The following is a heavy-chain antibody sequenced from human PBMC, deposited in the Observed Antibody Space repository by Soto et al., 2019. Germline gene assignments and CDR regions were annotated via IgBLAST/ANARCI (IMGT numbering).Heavy chain of an antibody. Sequence: GGSLRLSCAASGFTFSSYAMSWVRQAPGKGLEWVGRIKSKTDGGTTDYAAPVKGRFTISRDDSKNTLYLQMNSLKTEDTAVYYCTTVRRVGSNYYYYYYGMDVWGQGTTVTVSS. CDR2: IKSKTDGGTT. CDR3: TTVRRVGSNYYYYYYGMDV. J-gene: IGHJ6*02. CDR1: GFTFSSYA. D-gene: IGHD2-15*01. V-gene: IGHV3-15*01.